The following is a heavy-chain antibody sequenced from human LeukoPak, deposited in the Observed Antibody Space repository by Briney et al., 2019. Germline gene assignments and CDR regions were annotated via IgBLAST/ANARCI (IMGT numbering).Heavy chain of an antibody. V-gene: IGHV3-30*18. CDR3: AKGVVAATNAAYYGMDV. CDR2: ISYDESDK. J-gene: IGHJ6*02. Sequence: GGSLRLSCAASGFTFSNYGMHWVRQAPGKGLEWVAVISYDESDKNYADSVKGRFTISRDNSKNTLYLQMNSLRPEDTAVYYCAKGVVAATNAAYYGMDVWRQGTTVTVSS. D-gene: IGHD2-15*01. CDR1: GFTFSNYG.